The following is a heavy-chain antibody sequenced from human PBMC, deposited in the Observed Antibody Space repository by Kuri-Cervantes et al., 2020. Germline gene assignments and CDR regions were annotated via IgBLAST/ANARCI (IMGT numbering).Heavy chain of an antibody. CDR1: GFTFSSYS. CDR2: ISSSSSYI. CDR3: ARDPLGGDYFDY. Sequence: GESLKISCAASGFTFSSYSMNWVRQAPGKGLEWVSSISSSSSYIYYADSVKGRFTISRDNAKNSLYLQMNSLRAGDTAVYYCARDPLGGDYFDYWGQGTLVTVSS. D-gene: IGHD3-16*01. J-gene: IGHJ4*02. V-gene: IGHV3-21*01.